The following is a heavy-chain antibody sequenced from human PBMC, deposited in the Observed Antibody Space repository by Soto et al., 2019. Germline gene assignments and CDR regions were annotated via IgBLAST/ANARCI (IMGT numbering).Heavy chain of an antibody. CDR3: ARTGQNKDFLTGYYPY. CDR1: GGSISGYY. V-gene: IGHV4-59*01. Sequence: QVQLQASGPGLVKPSETLSLICTVSGGSISGYYWSWIRQSPGKGLEWIGCVYYSGYTNYNPSLKSRVTISVDTSKNQFSLRLSSVTAADTAVYYCARTGQNKDFLTGYYPYWGLGTLVTVSS. D-gene: IGHD3-9*01. J-gene: IGHJ4*02. CDR2: VYYSGYT.